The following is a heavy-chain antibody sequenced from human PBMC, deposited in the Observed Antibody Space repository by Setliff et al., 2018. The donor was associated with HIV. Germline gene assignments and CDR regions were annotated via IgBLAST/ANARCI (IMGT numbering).Heavy chain of an antibody. CDR3: ARGGGYSGYDGTLDY. D-gene: IGHD5-12*01. Sequence: ASVKVSCKAPGYTFTDYYMHWVKQAPGKGPEWMGRVDPEDGETIYAEKFQGRVTITADTSTDTAYMELSSLSSDDTAVYYCARGGGYSGYDGTLDYWGQGTQVTVSS. V-gene: IGHV1-69-2*01. J-gene: IGHJ4*02. CDR1: GYTFTDYY. CDR2: VDPEDGET.